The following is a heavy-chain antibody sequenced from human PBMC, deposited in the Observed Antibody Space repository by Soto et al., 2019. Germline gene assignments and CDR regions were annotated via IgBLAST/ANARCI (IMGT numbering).Heavy chain of an antibody. CDR3: ARFFGSGFDY. D-gene: IGHD6-19*01. Sequence: EVQLVETGGGLVQPGGSLRLSCVASGFTLSTDSMNWVRQAPGKGLEWVAHISTSGATRYYADSVKGRFTISRDKAKTSLYLQMDSQRNEDTAVYYCARFFGSGFDYWGQGTLVTVSS. J-gene: IGHJ4*02. CDR2: ISTSGATR. CDR1: GFTLSTDS. V-gene: IGHV3-48*02.